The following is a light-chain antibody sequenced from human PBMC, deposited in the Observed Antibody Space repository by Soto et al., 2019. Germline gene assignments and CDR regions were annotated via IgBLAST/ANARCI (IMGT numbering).Light chain of an antibody. Sequence: QSVLTQPPSASGTPGQRVTISCSGSSSNIGGNYVYWYQQLPGAAPKLLIYRNNLRPSGVPDRFSGSKSGTSASLAISGLRSEDEADYYCAAWDDTLSGLYVFGTGTKDTDL. J-gene: IGLJ1*01. CDR3: AAWDDTLSGLYV. CDR2: RNN. CDR1: SSNIGGNY. V-gene: IGLV1-47*01.